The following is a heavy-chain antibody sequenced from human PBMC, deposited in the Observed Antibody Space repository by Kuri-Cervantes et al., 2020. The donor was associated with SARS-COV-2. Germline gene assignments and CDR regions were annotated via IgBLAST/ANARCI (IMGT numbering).Heavy chain of an antibody. CDR2: IYYSGST. CDR1: GGSISSSSYY. CDR3: ARVRLCFDY. J-gene: IGHJ4*02. V-gene: IGHV4-39*01. D-gene: IGHD3-16*01. Sequence: GSLRLSCTVSGGSISSSSYYWGWNRQPPGKGLAWIGSIYYSGSTYYNPSRKSRVTISVDTSKNQFSLKLSSVTAADTAVYYWARVRLCFDYWGQGTLVTVSS.